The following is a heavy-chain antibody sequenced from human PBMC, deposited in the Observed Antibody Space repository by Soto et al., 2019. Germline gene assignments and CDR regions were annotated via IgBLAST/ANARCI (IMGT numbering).Heavy chain of an antibody. CDR2: IIPILGIA. CDR1: GGTFSSYT. J-gene: IGHJ3*02. D-gene: IGHD2-15*01. CDR3: ARYQLGYCSGGSCYADAFDI. Sequence: QVQLVQSGAEVKKPGSSVKVSCKASGGTFSSYTISWVRQAPGQGLEWMGRIIPILGIANYAQKFQGRVTITADKSTSTACMELSSLRSEDTAVYYCARYQLGYCSGGSCYADAFDIWGQGTMVTVSS. V-gene: IGHV1-69*02.